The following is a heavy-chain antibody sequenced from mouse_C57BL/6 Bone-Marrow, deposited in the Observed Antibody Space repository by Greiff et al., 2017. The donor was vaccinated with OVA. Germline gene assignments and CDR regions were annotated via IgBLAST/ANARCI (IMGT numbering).Heavy chain of an antibody. V-gene: IGHV1-4*01. CDR2: INPSSGYT. J-gene: IGHJ3*01. CDR3: AREEKRRRTPWCAC. Sequence: QVQLQQSGAELARPGASVKMSCKASGYTFTSYTMHWVKQRPGQGLEWIGYINPSSGYTKYNQKFKDKATLTADKSSSTAYMQLSSLTSEYSAVYYCAREEKRRRTPWCACWGKETMV. D-gene: IGHD3-2*02. CDR1: GYTFTSYT.